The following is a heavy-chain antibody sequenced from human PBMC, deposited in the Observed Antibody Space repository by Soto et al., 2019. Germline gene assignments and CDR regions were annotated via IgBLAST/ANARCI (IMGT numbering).Heavy chain of an antibody. CDR2: IIPIFGTA. CDR1: GYTFTTYG. CDR3: ARMPRYSFNDRGSAFDI. J-gene: IGHJ3*02. V-gene: IGHV1-69*13. Sequence: SVKVSCEASGYTFTTYGISWVRQAPGQGLEWMGGIIPIFGTANSAQKFQGRVTITADESTSTAYMELSSLRSEDTAVYYCARMPRYSFNDRGSAFDICGQGTMVTVSS. D-gene: IGHD1-1*01.